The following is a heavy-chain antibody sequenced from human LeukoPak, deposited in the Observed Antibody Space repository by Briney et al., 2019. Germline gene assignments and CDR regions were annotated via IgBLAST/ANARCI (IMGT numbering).Heavy chain of an antibody. Sequence: GGSLRLSCAAPGFDVTSNHTNWVRQGPGRGLEWVSVIDSSGRIHYADSVMGRFTISRDNSKNTLYLQMNSLRGEDTGVYYCGSKSGLTVTGTLDYWGQGTLVTVSS. CDR1: GFDVTSNH. J-gene: IGHJ4*02. V-gene: IGHV3-53*01. CDR3: GSKSGLTVTGTLDY. CDR2: IDSSGRI. D-gene: IGHD6-19*01.